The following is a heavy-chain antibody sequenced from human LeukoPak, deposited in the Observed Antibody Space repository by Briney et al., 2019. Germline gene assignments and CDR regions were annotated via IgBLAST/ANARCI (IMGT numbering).Heavy chain of an antibody. CDR3: ASHPTNWGSGA. CDR2: IIPILGIA. D-gene: IGHD7-27*01. V-gene: IGHV1-69*04. CDR1: GGTFSSYA. J-gene: IGHJ5*02. Sequence: EASVKVSCKASGGTFSSYAISWVRQAPGQGLEWMGRIIPILGIANYAQKFQGRVTITADKSTSTAYMELSSLRSEDTAVYYCASHPTNWGSGAWGQGTLVTVSS.